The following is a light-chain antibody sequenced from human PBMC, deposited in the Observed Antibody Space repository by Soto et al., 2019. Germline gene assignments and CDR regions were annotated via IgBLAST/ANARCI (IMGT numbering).Light chain of an antibody. CDR1: QSIDSW. V-gene: IGKV1-5*03. CDR3: QQYRSYPWT. Sequence: DFQMTQSPSTLSASVGDRVTITCRASQSIDSWLAWYQQKPGKAPKFLIYQASHLESGVPSRFSGSGAGTAFTLTISSLQPDDFATYYCQQYRSYPWTFGQGTKVEIK. J-gene: IGKJ1*01. CDR2: QAS.